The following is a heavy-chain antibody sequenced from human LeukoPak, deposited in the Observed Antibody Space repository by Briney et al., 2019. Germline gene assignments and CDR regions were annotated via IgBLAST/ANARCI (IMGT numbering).Heavy chain of an antibody. CDR1: GFIFSSHW. CDR2: IKQDGSEK. J-gene: IGHJ4*02. CDR3: VRYRDGEYDF. V-gene: IGHV3-7*01. Sequence: GGSLRLSCAGSGFIFSSHWMIWVRQAPGKGLEWVASIKQDGSEKYYVGSVKGRFTISRDNTKSSMYLEMNSLRAEDTAVYYCVRYRDGEYDFWGQGTLVTVSS. D-gene: IGHD4-17*01.